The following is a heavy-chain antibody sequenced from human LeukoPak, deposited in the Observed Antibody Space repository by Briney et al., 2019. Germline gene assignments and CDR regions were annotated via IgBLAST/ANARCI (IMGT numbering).Heavy chain of an antibody. V-gene: IGHV1-18*01. CDR2: ISAYNGYT. CDR1: GYSFTNYG. Sequence: ASVKVSCKASGYSFTNYGISWVRQAPGQGLEWMGWISAYNGYTHFAQKFQGRVTMTTDTSTSTAYMELRSLRSDDTAVYYCARASVGATTTYWGQGTLVTVSS. CDR3: ARASVGATTTY. J-gene: IGHJ4*02. D-gene: IGHD1-26*01.